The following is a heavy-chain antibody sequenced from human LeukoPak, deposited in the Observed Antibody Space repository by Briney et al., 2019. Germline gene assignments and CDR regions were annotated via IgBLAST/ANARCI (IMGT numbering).Heavy chain of an antibody. D-gene: IGHD6-6*01. J-gene: IGHJ5*02. CDR2: MSYSGNT. V-gene: IGHV4-59*11. CDR3: ARFSSGSNWFDA. Sequence: SETLSLTCTVSGASIASQFWSWVRQPPGKRPEYLGYMSYSGNTNYNPSLKSRITISLDTSKNQFSLKLSSLTAADTAVYYCARFSSGSNWFDAWGQGTLVTVSS. CDR1: GASIASQF.